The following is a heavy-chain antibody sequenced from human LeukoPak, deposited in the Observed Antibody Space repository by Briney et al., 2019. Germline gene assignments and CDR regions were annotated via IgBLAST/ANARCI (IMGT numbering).Heavy chain of an antibody. CDR2: ISRSSNRS. Sequence: AGSLTLSCAASRFTFSTYGMNWVRPTPGNELEWVSAISRSSNRSYHADSVKGRFTMCRDNFKKMMYMQMNSLRAEDTALYYCAKDADISVELVVIISFDSWGQGTLVTVSS. D-gene: IGHD3-3*01. J-gene: IGHJ4*02. CDR1: RFTFSTYG. CDR3: AKDADISVELVVIISFDS. V-gene: IGHV3-23*01.